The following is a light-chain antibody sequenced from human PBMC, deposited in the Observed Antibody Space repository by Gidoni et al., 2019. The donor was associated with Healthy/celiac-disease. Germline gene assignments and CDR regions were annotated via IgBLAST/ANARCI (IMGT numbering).Light chain of an antibody. CDR1: QSISSY. J-gene: IGKJ1*01. Sequence: DIQMTQSPSSLSASGGDRVTITCRASQSISSYLNWYQQKPGKAPKLLIYAASSLQSGVPSRFRGSGSGTDFTLTIRSLQPEDFATYYCQPSYSTPRTFGQGTKVEIK. CDR3: QPSYSTPRT. CDR2: AAS. V-gene: IGKV1-39*01.